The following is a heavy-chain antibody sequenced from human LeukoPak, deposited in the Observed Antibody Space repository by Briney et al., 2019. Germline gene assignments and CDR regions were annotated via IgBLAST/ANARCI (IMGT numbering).Heavy chain of an antibody. V-gene: IGHV4-38-2*02. CDR1: GYSISRGYF. J-gene: IGHJ4*02. CDR3: ARGGQLNSGFDY. D-gene: IGHD6-6*01. Sequence: PSETLSLTCTISGYSISRGYFWGWIRQPPGKGLEWIGSMYHGGSTYYIPSLKSRVTMSLDTSKNQLSLKLSSVTAADTAVYYCARGGQLNSGFDYWGQGTLVTVSS. CDR2: MYHGGST.